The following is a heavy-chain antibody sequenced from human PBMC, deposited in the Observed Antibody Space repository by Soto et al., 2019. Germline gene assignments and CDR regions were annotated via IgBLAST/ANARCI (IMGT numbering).Heavy chain of an antibody. V-gene: IGHV3-23*01. D-gene: IGHD6-19*01. J-gene: IGHJ4*02. CDR3: AKADGEQWLLPNLDK. Sequence: GSLRLSCVASGFNFKKFAMSWVRQAPGEGLEWVSGISCCGGSTSYADSVKGRFSIARDDSTNTLSLQMNNLRVEDTAQYYCAKADGEQWLLPNLDKWGQGTLVTVSS. CDR2: ISCCGGST. CDR1: GFNFKKFA.